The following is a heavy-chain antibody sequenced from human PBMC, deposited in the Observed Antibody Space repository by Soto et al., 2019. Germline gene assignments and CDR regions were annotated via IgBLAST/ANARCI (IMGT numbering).Heavy chain of an antibody. D-gene: IGHD2-15*01. CDR2: IIPIFGTA. Sequence: QVQLVQSGAEVQKPGSSLKVSCKASGGTFSSYAISWVRQAPGQGLEWMGGIIPIFGTANYAQKFQGRVTITADESTSTAYMELISLRSEDTDVYYCASEDCSVGSCYSQYYYGMDVWGQGPTVTGSS. V-gene: IGHV1-69*01. CDR3: ASEDCSVGSCYSQYYYGMDV. J-gene: IGHJ6*02. CDR1: GGTFSSYA.